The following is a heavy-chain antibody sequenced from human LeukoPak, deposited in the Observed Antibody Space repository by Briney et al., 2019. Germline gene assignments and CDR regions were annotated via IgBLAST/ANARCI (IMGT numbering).Heavy chain of an antibody. CDR3: AGARITMIVRDAFDI. CDR1: GGSFSGYY. D-gene: IGHD3-22*01. CDR2: INHSGST. J-gene: IGHJ3*02. V-gene: IGHV4-34*01. Sequence: PSETLSLTCAVYGGSFSGYYWSWIRQPPGKGLEWIGEINHSGSTNYNPSLKSRVTISVDTSKNQFSLKLSSVTAADTAVYYCAGARITMIVRDAFDIWGQGTMVTVSS.